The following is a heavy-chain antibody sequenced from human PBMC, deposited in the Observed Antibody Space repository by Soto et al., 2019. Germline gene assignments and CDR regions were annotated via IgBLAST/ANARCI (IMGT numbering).Heavy chain of an antibody. CDR2: ISSSSSTI. V-gene: IGHV3-48*01. J-gene: IGHJ6*03. CDR1: GFTFSSYS. D-gene: IGHD3-3*01. CDR3: ARAGIFGVVMGYYYYMDV. Sequence: GGSLRLSCAASGFTFSSYSMNWVRQAPGKGLEWVSYISSSSSTIYYADSVKGRFTISRDNAKNSLYLQMNSLRAEDTAVYYCARAGIFGVVMGYYYYMDVWGKGTKVTVSS.